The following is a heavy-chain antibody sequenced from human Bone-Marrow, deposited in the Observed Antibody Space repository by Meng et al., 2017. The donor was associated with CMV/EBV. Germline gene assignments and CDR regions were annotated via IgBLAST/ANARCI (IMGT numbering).Heavy chain of an antibody. Sequence: GESLKISCAASGFTFSSYGMHWVRQAPGKGLEWVAFIRYDGSNKYYADSVKGRFTISRDNSKNTLYLQMNSLRAEDTAVYYCAKDGLYDSSGYYYDYYFAYWSQGRLVNVSS. CDR3: AKDGLYDSSGYYYDYYFAY. CDR2: IRYDGSNK. CDR1: GFTFSSYG. V-gene: IGHV3-30*02. J-gene: IGHJ4*02. D-gene: IGHD3-22*01.